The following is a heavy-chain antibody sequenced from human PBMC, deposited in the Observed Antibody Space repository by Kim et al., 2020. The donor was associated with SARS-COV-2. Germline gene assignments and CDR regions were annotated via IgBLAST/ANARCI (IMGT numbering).Heavy chain of an antibody. CDR1: GASISDSNYF. CDR3: ARLEVSMSGLVITPRVALDF. V-gene: IGHV4-39*01. J-gene: IGHJ4*02. CDR2: VYYSGRT. Sequence: SETLSLTCTVSGASISDSNYFWAWIRQSPGKGLDWIGTVYYSGRTYYNPSLQSRVAVSIDTSKNQFFLTLRFVTAADTAVYYCARLEVSMSGLVITPRVALDFWGQGMLVTVSS. D-gene: IGHD3-3*01.